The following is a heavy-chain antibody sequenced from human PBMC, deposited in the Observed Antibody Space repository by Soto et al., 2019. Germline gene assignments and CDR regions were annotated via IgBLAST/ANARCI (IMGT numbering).Heavy chain of an antibody. J-gene: IGHJ4*02. CDR3: ARVGLSGWYFDY. CDR1: GGSISSGDYY. CDR2: IYYSGST. D-gene: IGHD6-19*01. Sequence: PSETLSLTCTVSGGSISSGDYYWSWIRQPPGKGLEWIGYIYYSGSTYYNPSLKSRVTISVDTSKNQFSLKLSSATAADTAVYYCARVGLSGWYFDYWGQGTLVTVSS. V-gene: IGHV4-30-4*01.